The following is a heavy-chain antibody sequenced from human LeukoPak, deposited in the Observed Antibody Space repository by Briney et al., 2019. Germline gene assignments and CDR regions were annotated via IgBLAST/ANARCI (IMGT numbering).Heavy chain of an antibody. CDR3: AKDLSPGTYDY. CDR1: GFTFSSYW. J-gene: IGHJ4*02. V-gene: IGHV3-23*01. Sequence: GGSLRLSCAASGFTFSSYWMSWVRQAPGKGLERVSAISGSGGSTYYADSVKGRFTISRDNSKNTLYLQMNSLRAEDTAVYYCAKDLSPGTYDYWGQGTLVTVSS. CDR2: ISGSGGST. D-gene: IGHD1-1*01.